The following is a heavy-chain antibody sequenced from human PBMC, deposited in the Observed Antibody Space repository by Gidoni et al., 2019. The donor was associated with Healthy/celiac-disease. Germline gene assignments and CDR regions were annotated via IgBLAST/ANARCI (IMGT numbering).Heavy chain of an antibody. CDR3: AATFYYDRELFG. J-gene: IGHJ4*02. CDR2: ISAYNGYT. V-gene: IGHV1-18*01. D-gene: IGHD3-22*01. CDR1: GYTFTTNG. Sequence: QVQLAQSDPEVKKPGASVRVSCKAVGYTFTTNGISWLRQAPGQGLEWMGWISAYNGYTNYAQKLKGRVTMTTDTSTSTSYMELGSLLSDDTAVYYCAATFYYDRELFGWGQGTLVTVSS.